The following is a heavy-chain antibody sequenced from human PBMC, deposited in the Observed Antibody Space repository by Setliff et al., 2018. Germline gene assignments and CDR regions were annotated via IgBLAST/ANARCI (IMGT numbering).Heavy chain of an antibody. CDR3: ARGTYSSSSSYYFDY. V-gene: IGHV4-39*01. D-gene: IGHD6-13*01. Sequence: SETLSPTCTVSGGSISSSSYYWGWIRQPPGKGLEWIGSIYYSGSTYYNPSLKSRVTISVDTSKNQFSLKLSSVTAADTAVYYCARGTYSSSSSYYFDYWGQGTLVTVSS. CDR2: IYYSGST. J-gene: IGHJ4*02. CDR1: GGSISSSSYY.